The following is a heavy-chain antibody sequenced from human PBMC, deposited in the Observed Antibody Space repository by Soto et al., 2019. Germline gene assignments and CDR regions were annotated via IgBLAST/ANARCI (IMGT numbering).Heavy chain of an antibody. V-gene: IGHV3-23*01. D-gene: IGHD2-15*01. Sequence: EVQLLESGGGLVQTGGSLRLSCEASGFTFKSYAMIWVRQAPGKGLEWVSAVSGTRGNTYYADSVQGRFTISRDNSKDTLYLQMNSLRAEDTAIYYCAKSVVVVRGGYYMDVWGKGTTVTVSS. J-gene: IGHJ6*03. CDR3: AKSVVVVRGGYYMDV. CDR1: GFTFKSYA. CDR2: VSGTRGNT.